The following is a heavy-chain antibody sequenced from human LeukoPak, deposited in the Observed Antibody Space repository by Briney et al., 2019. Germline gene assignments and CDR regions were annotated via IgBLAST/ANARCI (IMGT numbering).Heavy chain of an antibody. D-gene: IGHD3-16*01. V-gene: IGHV3-33*01. Sequence: PGGSLRLSCAASGFTFSSYGMHWVRQAPGKGLEWVAVIWYDGSNKYYADSVKGRFTIPRDNSKNTLYLQMNSLRAEDTAVYYCAEGDAYYASGHYLDHWGQGIKVSVSS. CDR2: IWYDGSNK. J-gene: IGHJ4*02. CDR1: GFTFSSYG. CDR3: AEGDAYYASGHYLDH.